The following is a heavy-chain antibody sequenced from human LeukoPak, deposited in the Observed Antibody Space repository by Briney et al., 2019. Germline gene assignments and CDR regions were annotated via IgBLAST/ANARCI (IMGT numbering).Heavy chain of an antibody. Sequence: SETLTLTCAVSGGSISSGGYSWSWIRQRPGKGLEGFGYIYHSGSAYDNQSPQSRVTISVDRYNNQFSLKLSSLTAADTAVYSCASEVLLWFGEFYRGWFDPWGQGTLVTVSS. CDR3: ASEVLLWFGEFYRGWFDP. J-gene: IGHJ5*02. CDR2: IYHSGSA. D-gene: IGHD3-10*01. V-gene: IGHV4-30-2*01. CDR1: GGSISSGGYS.